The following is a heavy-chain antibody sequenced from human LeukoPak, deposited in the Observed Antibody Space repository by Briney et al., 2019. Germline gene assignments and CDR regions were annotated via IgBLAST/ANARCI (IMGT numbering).Heavy chain of an antibody. CDR2: INPSGAGT. Sequence: ASVKVSCKASGYTFTSYYMHWVRQAPGQGLEWMGIINPSGAGTSYAQKFQGRITMTMDTSTSTVYMELSSLRSEDTAVYYCAKAPMYDSTGYYRELDYWGQGTLVTVSS. D-gene: IGHD3-22*01. V-gene: IGHV1-46*01. CDR1: GYTFTSYY. J-gene: IGHJ4*02. CDR3: AKAPMYDSTGYYRELDY.